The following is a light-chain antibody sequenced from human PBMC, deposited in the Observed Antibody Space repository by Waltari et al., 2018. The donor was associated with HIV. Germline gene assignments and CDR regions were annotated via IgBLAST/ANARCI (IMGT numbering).Light chain of an antibody. CDR1: QGISNS. V-gene: IGKV1-NL1*01. CDR3: QQYYSTPPV. CDR2: DAS. J-gene: IGKJ4*01. Sequence: DIQMTQSPSSLSASVGDRVTIPCRASQGISNSLAWYQQKPGKAPKLLLYDASRLQSGVPSRFSGSGSGTDYTLTISSLRPEDFATYYCQQYYSTPPVFGGGTKVEIK.